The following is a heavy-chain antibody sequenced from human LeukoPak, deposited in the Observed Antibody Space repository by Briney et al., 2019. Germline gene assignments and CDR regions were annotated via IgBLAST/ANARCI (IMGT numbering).Heavy chain of an antibody. J-gene: IGHJ3*02. Sequence: SETLSLTCTVSGGSISSYYWSWIRQPAGKGLEWIGRIYTSGSTNYNPSLKSRVTMSVDTSKNQFSLKLSSVTAADTAVYYCAREYYDFWSGRGNAFDIWGQGTMVTVSS. CDR1: GGSISSYY. D-gene: IGHD3-3*01. CDR2: IYTSGST. CDR3: AREYYDFWSGRGNAFDI. V-gene: IGHV4-4*07.